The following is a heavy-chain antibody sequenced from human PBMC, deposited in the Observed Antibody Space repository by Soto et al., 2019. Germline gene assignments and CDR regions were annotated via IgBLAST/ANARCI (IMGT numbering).Heavy chain of an antibody. V-gene: IGHV4-30-4*01. CDR3: ARGQAAAPAMDV. CDR2: ISYSGST. J-gene: IGHJ6*02. CDR1: GGSIRSGDYY. D-gene: IGHD6-13*01. Sequence: SETLSLTCSVSGGSIRSGDYYWTWIRQPPGKGLEWIGYISYSGSTFYSPSLKRRVTISVDRSKNQFSLKLSSVTAADTAVYYCARGQAAAPAMDVWGQGTTVTVSS.